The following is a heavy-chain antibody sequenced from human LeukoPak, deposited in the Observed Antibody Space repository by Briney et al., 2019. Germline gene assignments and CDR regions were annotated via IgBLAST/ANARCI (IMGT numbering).Heavy chain of an antibody. D-gene: IGHD3-10*01. CDR2: IYHSGST. Sequence: SETLSLTCAVSGGSISSGGYSWSWFRQPPGKGLEWIGYIYHSGSTYYNPSLKSRVTISVDRSKNQFSLKLSSVTAADTAVYYCARGNGSGSYPYYYGMDVWGQGTTVTVSS. V-gene: IGHV4-30-2*01. CDR1: GGSISSGGYS. J-gene: IGHJ6*02. CDR3: ARGNGSGSYPYYYGMDV.